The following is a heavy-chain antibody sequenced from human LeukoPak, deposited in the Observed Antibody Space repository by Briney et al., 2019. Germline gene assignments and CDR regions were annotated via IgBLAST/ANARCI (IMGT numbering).Heavy chain of an antibody. Sequence: HPGGSLILSCAASGFTFNIYPMHWVRQAPGKGLEWVAFISFDGSNKYYGDSVKGRFTVSRDSSKNTLYLQMNSLRAEDTAVYYCAKDLSNWNDVTTPDYWGQGTLVTVSS. J-gene: IGHJ4*02. CDR3: AKDLSNWNDVTTPDY. CDR2: ISFDGSNK. V-gene: IGHV3-30*04. CDR1: GFTFNIYP. D-gene: IGHD1-1*01.